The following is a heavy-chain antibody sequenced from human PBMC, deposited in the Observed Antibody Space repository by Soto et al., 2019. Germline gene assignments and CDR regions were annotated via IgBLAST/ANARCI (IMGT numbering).Heavy chain of an antibody. D-gene: IGHD6-19*01. V-gene: IGHV3-30-3*01. J-gene: IGHJ4*02. CDR1: GFTFSSYA. Sequence: PGGSLRLSCAASGFTFSSYAMHWVRQAPGKGLEWVAVISYDGSNKYYADSVKGRFTISRDNSKNTLYLQMNSLRAEDTAVYYCARVNSSGWYVGYWGQGTLVTVSS. CDR3: ARVNSSGWYVGY. CDR2: ISYDGSNK.